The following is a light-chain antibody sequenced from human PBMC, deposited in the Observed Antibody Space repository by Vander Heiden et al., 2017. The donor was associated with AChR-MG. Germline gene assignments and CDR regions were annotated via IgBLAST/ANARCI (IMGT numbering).Light chain of an antibody. J-gene: IGLJ1*01. CDR3: STYTSSGTNV. V-gene: IGLV2-14*03. CDR2: DVS. CDR1: RYNIGSYYY. Sequence: QSALPPPASVSGSPGQSTTISCLGSRYNIGSYYYVHWYQQPPGKAPKLLIFDVSARPSGVPNRFSGSKSGNTASLTISGLQAEDGADYYCSTYTSSGTNVFGSGTKVIVL.